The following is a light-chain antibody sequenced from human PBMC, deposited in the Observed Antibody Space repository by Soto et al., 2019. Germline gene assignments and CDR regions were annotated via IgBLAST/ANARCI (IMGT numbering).Light chain of an antibody. CDR3: HQYGISP. Sequence: EIEMTHSPATLSLAPGERVTLSCRGSESVSTNLAWYQTSTGQAPRLLIYAASSRATGMPARFSGNGSGTELTLTISRVEPESFAVYYCHQYGISPFGGGTKVDIK. CDR2: AAS. V-gene: IGKV3-20*01. J-gene: IGKJ4*01. CDR1: ESVSTN.